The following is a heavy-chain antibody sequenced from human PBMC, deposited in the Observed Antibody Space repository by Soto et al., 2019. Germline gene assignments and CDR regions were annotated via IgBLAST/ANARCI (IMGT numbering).Heavy chain of an antibody. CDR1: GGSISSGGYS. CDR3: ARGRNAVTPDFDY. D-gene: IGHD4-17*01. CDR2: IYHSGST. J-gene: IGHJ4*02. Sequence: SETLSLTCAVSGGSISSGGYSLSWIRQPPGKGLEWIGYIYHSGSTYYNPSLKSRVTISVDRSKNQFSLKLSSVTAADTAVYYCARGRNAVTPDFDYWGQGTLVTVSS. V-gene: IGHV4-30-2*01.